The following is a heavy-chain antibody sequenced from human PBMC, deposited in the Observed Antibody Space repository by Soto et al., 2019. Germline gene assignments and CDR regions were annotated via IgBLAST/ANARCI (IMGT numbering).Heavy chain of an antibody. CDR2: ISYDGSNK. Sequence: GGSLRLSCAASGFTFSIYGMHWVRQAPGKGLEWVAVISYDGSNKYYAGSVKGRFTISRDNSKNTLYLQMNSLRAEDTAVYYCAKGWTVTQYYFDYWGQGTLVTVSS. J-gene: IGHJ4*02. CDR3: AKGWTVTQYYFDY. CDR1: GFTFSIYG. D-gene: IGHD4-17*01. V-gene: IGHV3-30*18.